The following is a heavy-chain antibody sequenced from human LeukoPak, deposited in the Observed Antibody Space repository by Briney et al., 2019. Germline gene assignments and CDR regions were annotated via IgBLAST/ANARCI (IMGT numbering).Heavy chain of an antibody. CDR2: IYYSGSI. CDR1: GGSISSSSYY. Sequence: SETLSLTCTVSGGSISSSSYYWGWIRQHPGKGLEWIGYIYYSGSIYYNPSLKSRVTISVDTSKNQFSLKLSSVTAADTAVYYCARVEGLDGSGYYLDYWGQGTLVTVSS. V-gene: IGHV4-31*03. D-gene: IGHD3-22*01. J-gene: IGHJ4*02. CDR3: ARVEGLDGSGYYLDY.